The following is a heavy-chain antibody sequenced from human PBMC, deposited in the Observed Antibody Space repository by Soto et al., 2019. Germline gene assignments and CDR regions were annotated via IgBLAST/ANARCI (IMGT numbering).Heavy chain of an antibody. V-gene: IGHV3-21*04. CDR1: GFTFSDYS. Sequence: GSLRLSCAASGFTFSDYSVNWVRQAPGKGLEWVSSISSTSTFIYYADSVRGRFTISRYNAKNSLYLQMKSLRAEDTAAYYCTRVYGDYGTFSDYWGRGALVEASS. J-gene: IGHJ4*02. D-gene: IGHD4-17*01. CDR3: TRVYGDYGTFSDY. CDR2: ISSTSTFI.